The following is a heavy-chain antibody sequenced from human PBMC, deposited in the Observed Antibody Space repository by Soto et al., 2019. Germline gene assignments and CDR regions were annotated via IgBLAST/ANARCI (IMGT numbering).Heavy chain of an antibody. V-gene: IGHV4-30-4*01. CDR1: GGSISSGDYY. D-gene: IGHD2-15*01. CDR3: ARAPSVQLLPHTGLFDY. Sequence: QVQLQESGPGLVKPSQTLSLTCTVSGGSISSGDYYWSWIRQPPGKVLEWIGYIYYSGSTYYNPSLKSRVTISVDTSKNQSSLKLSSVTAADTAVYYCARAPSVQLLPHTGLFDYWGQGTLVTVSS. J-gene: IGHJ4*02. CDR2: IYYSGST.